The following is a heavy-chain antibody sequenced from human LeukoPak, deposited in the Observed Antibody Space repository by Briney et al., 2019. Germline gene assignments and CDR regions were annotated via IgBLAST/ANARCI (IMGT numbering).Heavy chain of an antibody. V-gene: IGHV3-23*01. D-gene: IGHD3-10*01. CDR3: AKAMVRGVIIEEFVY. CDR1: GFTFSSYA. Sequence: GGSLRLSCAASGFTFSSYAMSWVRQAPGKGLEWVSAISGSGGSTYYADSVKGRFTISRDNSKNTLYLQMNSLRAEDTAVYYCAKAMVRGVIIEEFVYWGQGTLVTVSS. J-gene: IGHJ4*02. CDR2: ISGSGGST.